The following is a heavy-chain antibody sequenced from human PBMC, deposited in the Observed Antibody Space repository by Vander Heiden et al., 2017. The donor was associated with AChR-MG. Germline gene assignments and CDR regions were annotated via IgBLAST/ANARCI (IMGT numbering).Heavy chain of an antibody. CDR1: GFALRAHGLG. CDR2: ILSNDET. CDR3: ARINGYPLWYFDL. D-gene: IGHD2-8*01. Sequence: QVTLKASGPVLVKPTETLTLTCTVSGFALRAHGLGVSWSRQPPGQALEWLANILSNDETSYNTSLQNRLAISKDTSKSQVVLTLTNVDPVDTATYFCARINGYPLWYFDLWGRGTLVTVSS. J-gene: IGHJ2*01. V-gene: IGHV2-26*02.